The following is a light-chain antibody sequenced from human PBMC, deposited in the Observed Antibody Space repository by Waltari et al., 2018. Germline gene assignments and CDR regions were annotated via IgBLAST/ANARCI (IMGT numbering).Light chain of an antibody. CDR2: EVN. V-gene: IGLV2-23*02. Sequence: QSALTQPASVSGSPGQSITIFRPGTRSNVGSYNLISWYQKHPGKAPKLIIYEVNKWPSGASNRFAGSKSGNTASLTISGLQAEDEADYYCSSYAGGNTYVIFGGGTKLTVL. CDR3: SSYAGGNTYVI. CDR1: RSNVGSYNL. J-gene: IGLJ2*01.